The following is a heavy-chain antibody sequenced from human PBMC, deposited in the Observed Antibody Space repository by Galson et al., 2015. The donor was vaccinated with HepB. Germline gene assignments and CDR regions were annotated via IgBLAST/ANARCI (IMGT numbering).Heavy chain of an antibody. D-gene: IGHD4-23*01. Sequence: SLRLSCAASGFTLSNSCMSWVRQAPGKGLEWVGRIKSKTDGGTTDYAAPGKGRFTITRDESKNTLYLQMNSLKTEDTAVYYCTTVPYSRTVDIPALIDYWGQGTLVTVSS. CDR3: TTVPYSRTVDIPALIDY. J-gene: IGHJ4*02. V-gene: IGHV3-15*01. CDR2: IKSKTDGGTT. CDR1: GFTLSNSC.